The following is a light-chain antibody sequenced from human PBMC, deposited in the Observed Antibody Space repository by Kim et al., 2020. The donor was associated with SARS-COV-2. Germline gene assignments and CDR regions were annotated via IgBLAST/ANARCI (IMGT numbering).Light chain of an antibody. CDR1: NSNIGSNT. J-gene: IGLJ3*02. V-gene: IGLV1-44*01. CDR3: ATWDDSLDVWM. Sequence: RVTISCFGSNSNIGSNTVNWYQQFPGTAPKLLIDSNNRRPSGVPDRVSGSKSGTSAALAISGLQSEDEADYYCATWDDSLDVWMFGGGTQLTVL. CDR2: SNN.